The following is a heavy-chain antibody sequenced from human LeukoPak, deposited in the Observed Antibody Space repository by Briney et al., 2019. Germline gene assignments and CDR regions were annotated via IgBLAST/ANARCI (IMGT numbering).Heavy chain of an antibody. CDR1: GFTFSSYW. J-gene: IGHJ3*02. D-gene: IGHD3-22*01. V-gene: IGHV3-7*03. CDR2: IKQDGSEK. CDR3: AKDGAPRGYYDSSGPYPI. Sequence: GGSLRLSCAASGFTFSSYWMSWVRQAPGKGLEWVANIKQDGSEKYYVDSVKGRFIISRDNAKNSLYLQMNSLRAEDTALYYCAKDGAPRGYYDSSGPYPIWGQGTMVTVSS.